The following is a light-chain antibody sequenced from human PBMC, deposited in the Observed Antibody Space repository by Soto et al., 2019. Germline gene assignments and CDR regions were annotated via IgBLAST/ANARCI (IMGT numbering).Light chain of an antibody. CDR2: DVS. Sequence: QSALTQPASVSGSPGQSITISCTGTSSDVGGYNYVSWYQQHPGKAPKLMIYDVSNRPSGVSNRFSGSKSGNTASLTISGLQAEDEADYYCSSYTSSSPRWVFGGGTKLTDL. V-gene: IGLV2-14*01. CDR1: SSDVGGYNY. J-gene: IGLJ3*02. CDR3: SSYTSSSPRWV.